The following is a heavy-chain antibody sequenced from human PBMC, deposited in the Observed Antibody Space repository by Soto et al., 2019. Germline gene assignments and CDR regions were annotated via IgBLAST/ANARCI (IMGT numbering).Heavy chain of an antibody. J-gene: IGHJ6*02. V-gene: IGHV4-34*01. CDR3: ARESGRGETNYYDSSGYLISPRSRYGMDV. CDR1: GGSFSGYY. CDR2: INHSGST. D-gene: IGHD3-22*01. Sequence: SETLSLTCAVYGGSFSGYYWSWIRQPPGKGLEWIGEINHSGSTNYNPSLKSRVTISVDTSKNQFSLKLSSVTAADTAVYYCARESGRGETNYYDSSGYLISPRSRYGMDVWGQGTAVTVSS.